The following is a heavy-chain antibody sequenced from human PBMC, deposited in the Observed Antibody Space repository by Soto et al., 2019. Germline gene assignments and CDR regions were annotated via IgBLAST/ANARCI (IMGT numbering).Heavy chain of an antibody. CDR2: TYYRSKWYN. D-gene: IGHD6-6*01. V-gene: IGHV6-1*01. Sequence: SQTHSLTCALSGDSVSSNSAAWNWIRQSPSRGLEWLGRTYYRSKWYNDYAVSVKSRITINPDTSKNQFSLQLNSVTPEDTAVYYCARGLYSSSSGYYYYGMDVWGQGTTVTVSS. J-gene: IGHJ6*02. CDR3: ARGLYSSSSGYYYYGMDV. CDR1: GDSVSSNSAA.